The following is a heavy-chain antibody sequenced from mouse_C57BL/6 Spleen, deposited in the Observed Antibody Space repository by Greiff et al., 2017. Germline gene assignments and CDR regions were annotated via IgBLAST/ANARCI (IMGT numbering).Heavy chain of an antibody. J-gene: IGHJ2*01. D-gene: IGHD2-3*01. CDR3: ARSGWLLPYDY. CDR2: INPGSGGT. CDR1: GYAFTNYL. Sequence: VQLQESGAELVRPGTSVKVSCKASGYAFTNYLIEWVKQRPGQGLEWIGVINPGSGGTNYNEKFKGKATLTADKSSSTAYMQLSSLTSEDSAVYFGARSGWLLPYDYWGQGTTLTVSS. V-gene: IGHV1-54*01.